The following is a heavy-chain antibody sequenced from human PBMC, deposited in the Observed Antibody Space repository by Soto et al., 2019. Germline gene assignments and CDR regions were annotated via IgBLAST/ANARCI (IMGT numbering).Heavy chain of an antibody. V-gene: IGHV4-34*01. CDR3: ARADRTLVTSYSLDV. D-gene: IGHD2-21*02. Sequence: PSETPSLTCAVYGGSFSGYYWTWIRQPPGKGLEWIGEINHRGTINFNPSLKSRLTISLDTSKKHFSLKLSSVTDADTAAYYCARADRTLVTSYSLDVWGQGTTVTVSS. J-gene: IGHJ6*02. CDR2: INHRGTI. CDR1: GGSFSGYY.